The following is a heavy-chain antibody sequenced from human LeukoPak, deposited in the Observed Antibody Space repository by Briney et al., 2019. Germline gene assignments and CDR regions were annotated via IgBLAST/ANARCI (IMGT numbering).Heavy chain of an antibody. CDR1: GYSFTSYW. CDR3: ARLPRRRSIAVAGIYNWFDP. D-gene: IGHD6-19*01. J-gene: IGHJ5*02. Sequence: GESLKISCKCSGYSFTSYWIGWVRQMPGKGLEWMGIIYPGDSDTRYSPSFQGQVTISADKSISTAYLQWSSLKASDTAMYYCARLPRRRSIAVAGIYNWFDPWGQGTLVTVSS. CDR2: IYPGDSDT. V-gene: IGHV5-51*01.